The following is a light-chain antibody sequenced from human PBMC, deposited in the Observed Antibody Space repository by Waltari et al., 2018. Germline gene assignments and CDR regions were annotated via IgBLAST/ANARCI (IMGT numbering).Light chain of an antibody. J-gene: IGLJ2*01. CDR1: SNDVGASNS. V-gene: IGLV2-14*01. Sequence: QSALTQPASVSGSPGQSVTIFCAGTSNDVGASNSVSWYQEHPGQAPRVIIYDVSDRPSGVSDRFSGSKSGNTASLTISGLQAEDEADYYCSSQSSNDVVLFGGGTKLTVL. CDR3: SSQSSNDVVL. CDR2: DVS.